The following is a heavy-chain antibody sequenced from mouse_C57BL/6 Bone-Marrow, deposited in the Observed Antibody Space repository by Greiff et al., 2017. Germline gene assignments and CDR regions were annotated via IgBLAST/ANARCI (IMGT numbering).Heavy chain of an antibody. CDR3: ARITFYAMDY. CDR2: IDPSDSET. J-gene: IGHJ4*01. CDR1: GYTFTSYW. V-gene: IGHV1-52*01. Sequence: VQLQQPGAELVRPGSSVKLSCKASGYTFTSYWMHWVKQRPIQGLEWIGNIDPSDSETHYNQKFKDKATLTVDKSSSTAYMQLSSLTSEDSAVYYCARITFYAMDYWGQGTSVTVSS. D-gene: IGHD1-3*01.